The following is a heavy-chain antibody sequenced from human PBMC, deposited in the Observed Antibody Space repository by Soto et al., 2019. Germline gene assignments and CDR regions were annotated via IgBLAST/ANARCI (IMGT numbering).Heavy chain of an antibody. D-gene: IGHD1-26*01. V-gene: IGHV1-69*06. CDR1: GGTFSRYG. Sequence: QVQLVQSGSEVKKPGSSVKVSCKASGGTFSRYGFIWVGEVPGQGLEWLGGIIPVSGTANYALKFQGRVTISVDRAASIGYMEFTSLRSDDTAVYFCASTGEAPEGDESGRGDAFDIWGQGTEVTVSS. CDR2: IIPVSGTA. CDR3: ASTGEAPEGDESGRGDAFDI. J-gene: IGHJ3*02.